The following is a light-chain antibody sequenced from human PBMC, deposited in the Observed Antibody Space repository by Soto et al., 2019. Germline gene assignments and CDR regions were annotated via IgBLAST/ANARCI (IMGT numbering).Light chain of an antibody. CDR3: QQYFSRPPT. V-gene: IGKV4-1*01. J-gene: IGKJ4*01. CDR2: WAS. Sequence: DIVMTQSPDSLAVSLGERATINCKSSQSVFYSSNSKNYLAWYQQKPGQPPKLLIYWASARESGVPDRFSGSGSGTDFTLTISSLQAEDVAVYFCQQYFSRPPTFAGGTKVEIK. CDR1: QSVFYSSNSKNY.